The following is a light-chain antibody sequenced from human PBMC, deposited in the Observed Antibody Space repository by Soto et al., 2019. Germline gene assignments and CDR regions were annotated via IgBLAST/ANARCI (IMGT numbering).Light chain of an antibody. CDR3: QQYYSFPLT. V-gene: IGKV1D-8*01. J-gene: IGKJ4*01. CDR2: VAS. Sequence: VIWMTQSPSLLSSSTVDRVTLCCLMSQGVSSYLAWYQQKPGKAPELLIYVASTLQSGVPSRFSGSGSGTDFTLTISCLQSEDFATYYYQQYYSFPLTFGGGTKVDIK. CDR1: QGVSSY.